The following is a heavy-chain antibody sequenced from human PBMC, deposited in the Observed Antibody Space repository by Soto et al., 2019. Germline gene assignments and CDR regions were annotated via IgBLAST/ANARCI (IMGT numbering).Heavy chain of an antibody. D-gene: IGHD1-7*01. CDR3: EQLKWNFGGFDH. Sequence: SVPTLVNPTQTLTLTCTFSGFSLSTSGVAVGWIRQPPGKALEWLALIYWNDDKRYSPSLNSRLTITKDTSKNRVVLTMTNMEPTDAVKYFCEQLKWNFGGFDHWGQGTRVTVSS. CDR2: IYWNDDK. CDR1: GFSLSTSGVA. V-gene: IGHV2-5*01. J-gene: IGHJ5*01.